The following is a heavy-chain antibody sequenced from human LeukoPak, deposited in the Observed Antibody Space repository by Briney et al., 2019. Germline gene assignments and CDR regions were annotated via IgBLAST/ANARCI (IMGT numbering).Heavy chain of an antibody. Sequence: GGSLRLSCAASGSTFSNYWMHWVRQAPGKGRVWVSRINEGGSVTDYADSVKGRFTISRDNAKNTLYLEMNSLRAEDTAVYYCSRDLRGRDDYWGQGTLVSVSS. CDR2: INEGGSVT. CDR1: GSTFSNYW. J-gene: IGHJ4*02. V-gene: IGHV3-74*01. CDR3: SRDLRGRDDY. D-gene: IGHD5-24*01.